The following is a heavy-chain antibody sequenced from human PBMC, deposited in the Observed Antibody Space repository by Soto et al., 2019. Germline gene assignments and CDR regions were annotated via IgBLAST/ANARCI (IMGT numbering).Heavy chain of an antibody. D-gene: IGHD3-3*01. CDR3: ARDIDFGY. Sequence: XQALSLTFAISGDSGSSNSAGWNWIRQSPSRGLEWLGRTYYRSKWYNEYAVSVKSRITINPDTPRNQISLQLNSVTPEDTAVYYCARDIDFGYWGRGTQVTVSS. CDR1: GDSGSSNSAG. V-gene: IGHV6-1*01. CDR2: TYYRSKWYN. J-gene: IGHJ4*02.